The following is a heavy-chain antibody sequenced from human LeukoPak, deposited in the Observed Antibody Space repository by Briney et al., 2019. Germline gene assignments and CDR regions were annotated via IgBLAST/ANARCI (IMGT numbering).Heavy chain of an antibody. D-gene: IGHD7-27*01. CDR2: IKTDGSQI. J-gene: IGHJ4*02. V-gene: IGHV3-7*01. Sequence: GGSLRLSCAASGFTFSSHWMSWVRQAPGKGLEWVANIKTDGSQIYYVDSVKGRFTISRDNAKNSLYLQMNSLRAEDTAVYYCARDLNWETYWGQGPLVTVSS. CDR1: GFTFSSHW. CDR3: ARDLNWETY.